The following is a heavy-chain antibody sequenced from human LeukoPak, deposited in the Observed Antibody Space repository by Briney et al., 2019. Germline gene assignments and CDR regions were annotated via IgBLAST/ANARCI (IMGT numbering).Heavy chain of an antibody. CDR3: ARDRGFGQADV. V-gene: IGHV3-7*01. J-gene: IGHJ6*04. Sequence: GGSLTLSCAASGFTFSGYWMIWLRQAPGKGLEWVANIKQDGGEKYYVDSVKGRFTISRDNAKNSLYLQMNGLRAEDTAVYYCARDRGFGQADVWGKGTTVTVSS. CDR2: IKQDGGEK. CDR1: GFTFSGYW. D-gene: IGHD3-10*01.